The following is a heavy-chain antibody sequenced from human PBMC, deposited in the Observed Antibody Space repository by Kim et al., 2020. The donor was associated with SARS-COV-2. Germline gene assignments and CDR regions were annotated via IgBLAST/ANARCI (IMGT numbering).Heavy chain of an antibody. J-gene: IGHJ4*02. CDR1: GFTFSSFA. CDR3: VKEGSKYYYGSGSPPFDY. CDR2: ISYDGINK. Sequence: GGSLRLSCAASGFTFSSFAMHWLRQAPGKGLEGVAVISYDGINKYYADSVQGRFSVSRDDSKSTLSLQMNSLRPEDTAVYYCVKEGSKYYYGSGSPPFDYWGQGTLVTVSS. D-gene: IGHD3-10*01. V-gene: IGHV3-30*18.